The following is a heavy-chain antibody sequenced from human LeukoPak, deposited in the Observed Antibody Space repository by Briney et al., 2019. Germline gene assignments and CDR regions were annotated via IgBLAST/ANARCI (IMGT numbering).Heavy chain of an antibody. CDR2: ISSSGSTI. V-gene: IGHV3-11*01. CDR1: GFTFSDYY. J-gene: IGHJ4*02. Sequence: GGSLRLSCAASGFTFSDYYMSWIRQAPGKGLEWVSYISSSGSTIYYADSVKGRFTISRDNAKNSLYLQMNSLRAEDTAVYYCAREGYSGYDYEGGLDYWGQGTLVTVSS. CDR3: AREGYSGYDYEGGLDY. D-gene: IGHD5-12*01.